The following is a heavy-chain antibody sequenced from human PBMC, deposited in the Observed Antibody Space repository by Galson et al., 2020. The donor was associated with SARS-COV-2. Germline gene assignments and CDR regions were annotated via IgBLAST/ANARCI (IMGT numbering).Heavy chain of an antibody. V-gene: IGHV3-48*03. CDR2: ISDTGTNI. D-gene: IGHD6-13*01. J-gene: IGHJ3*01. Sequence: SLRLSCAASGFIFTNYEMNWVRQAPGKGLEWLSYISDTGTNIYYADSVKGRFTISRDNTKNSVYLQMTSVRAEDTAVYYCASPYLAAASFFGAFDLWGRGTMVTVSS. CDR3: ASPYLAAASFFGAFDL. CDR1: GFIFTNYE.